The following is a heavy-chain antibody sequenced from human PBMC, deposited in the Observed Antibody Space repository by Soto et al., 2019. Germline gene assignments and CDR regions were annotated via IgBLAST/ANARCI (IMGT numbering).Heavy chain of an antibody. V-gene: IGHV3-30*18. J-gene: IGHJ4*02. Sequence: VGSLRLSCAASGFTFSSYGMHWVRQAPGKGLEWVAVISYDGSNKYYADSVKGRFTISRDNSKNTLYLQMNSLRAEDTAVYYCAKDLHYYDSSGYYQGYFDYWGQGTLVTVSS. CDR2: ISYDGSNK. CDR1: GFTFSSYG. D-gene: IGHD3-22*01. CDR3: AKDLHYYDSSGYYQGYFDY.